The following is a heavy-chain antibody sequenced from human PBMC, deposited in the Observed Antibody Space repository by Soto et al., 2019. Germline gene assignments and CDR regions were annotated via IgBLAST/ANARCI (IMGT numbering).Heavy chain of an antibody. CDR2: ISYDGSNK. Sequence: AGSLILSCSASGFTFSSYAMHWVRPAPGKGLEWVAVISYDGSNKYYADSVKGRFTISRDNSKNTLYLQMNSLRAEDTAVYYCARENGFGSSWFSNWGQGTLVTVSS. CDR3: ARENGFGSSWFSN. V-gene: IGHV3-30-3*01. J-gene: IGHJ4*02. D-gene: IGHD6-13*01. CDR1: GFTFSSYA.